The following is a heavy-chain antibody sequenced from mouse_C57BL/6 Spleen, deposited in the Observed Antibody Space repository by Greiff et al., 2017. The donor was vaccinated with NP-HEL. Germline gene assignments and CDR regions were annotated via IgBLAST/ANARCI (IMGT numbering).Heavy chain of an antibody. Sequence: QVQLKQPGAELVRPGSSVKLSCKASGYTFTSYWMHWVKQRPIQGLEWIGNIDPSDSETHYNQKFKDKATLTVDKSSSTAYMQLSSLTSEDSAVYYCAREGGYDEDFDYWGQGTTLTVSS. J-gene: IGHJ2*01. V-gene: IGHV1-52*01. D-gene: IGHD2-2*01. CDR2: IDPSDSET. CDR3: AREGGYDEDFDY. CDR1: GYTFTSYW.